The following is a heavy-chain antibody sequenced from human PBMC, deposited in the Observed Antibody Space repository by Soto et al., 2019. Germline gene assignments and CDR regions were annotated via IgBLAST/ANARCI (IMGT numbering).Heavy chain of an antibody. Sequence: SETLSLTCAVYGGSFSGYYWSWIRQPPGRGLEWIGEINHSGSTNYNPSLKSRVTISVDTSKNQFSLKLSSVTAADTAVYYCGRETSSVYVGYFDPWGQGTLVTVSS. D-gene: IGHD3-22*01. CDR1: GGSFSGYY. J-gene: IGHJ5*02. CDR3: GRETSSVYVGYFDP. V-gene: IGHV4-34*01. CDR2: INHSGST.